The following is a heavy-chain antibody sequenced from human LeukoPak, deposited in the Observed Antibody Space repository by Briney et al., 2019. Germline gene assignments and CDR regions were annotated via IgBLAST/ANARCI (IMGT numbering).Heavy chain of an antibody. CDR1: GFTFSRYE. Sequence: GGSLRLSCAASGFTFSRYEMNWVRQAPGKGLEWASYISSSGNTIYYADSVKGRFTISRDNAKNSMYLQMNSLRAEDTAVYYCARVLGYSSSFGHYWGQGNLVTVSS. CDR2: ISSSGNTI. J-gene: IGHJ4*02. V-gene: IGHV3-48*03. CDR3: ARVLGYSSSFGHY. D-gene: IGHD6-6*01.